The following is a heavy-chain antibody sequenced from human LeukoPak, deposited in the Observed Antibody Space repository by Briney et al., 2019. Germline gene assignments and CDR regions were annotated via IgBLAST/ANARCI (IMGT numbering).Heavy chain of an antibody. V-gene: IGHV4-39*07. D-gene: IGHD3-3*01. Sequence: SETLSLTCTLSGVSISTSRYYCGWIRQPPGKGLEWIGIIYYVGNTYYNPSLKIRVTISVDTSKNQFSLTLSSVTAADTALYYCARTSDYYSPAFDIWGQGTMVTVSS. CDR3: ARTSDYYSPAFDI. CDR2: IYYVGNT. J-gene: IGHJ3*02. CDR1: GVSISTSRYY.